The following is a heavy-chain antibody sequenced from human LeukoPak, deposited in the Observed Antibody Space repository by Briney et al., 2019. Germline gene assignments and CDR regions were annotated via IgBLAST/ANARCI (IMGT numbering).Heavy chain of an antibody. Sequence: GSLILSCAASGFTFSSYAMSWVRQAPGKGREWVSAISGSGGSTYYADSVKGRFTISRDNSKNTLYLQMNSLRAEDTAVYYCDKGLVAAGDYWGQGTLVTVSS. V-gene: IGHV3-23*01. CDR1: GFTFSSYA. CDR3: DKGLVAAGDY. D-gene: IGHD6-13*01. J-gene: IGHJ4*02. CDR2: ISGSGGST.